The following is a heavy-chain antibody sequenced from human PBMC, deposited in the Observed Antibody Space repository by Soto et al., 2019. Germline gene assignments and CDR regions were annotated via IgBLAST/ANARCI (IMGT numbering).Heavy chain of an antibody. CDR3: ARRELRDYYYYMDV. J-gene: IGHJ6*03. CDR2: IYHSGST. D-gene: IGHD1-7*01. V-gene: IGHV4-4*02. CDR1: SGSISSSNW. Sequence: PSETLSLTCAVSSGSISSSNWWSWVRQPPGKGLEWIGEIYHSGSTKYNPSLKSQDNKSVDKSKNQISLKLSSVTASDTAVYYCARRELRDYYYYMDVWGKGTTVTVSS.